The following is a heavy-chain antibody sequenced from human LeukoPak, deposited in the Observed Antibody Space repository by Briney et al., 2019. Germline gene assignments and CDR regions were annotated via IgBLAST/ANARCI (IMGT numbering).Heavy chain of an antibody. V-gene: IGHV1-69*05. CDR3: ARTDSSGYEFDY. Sequence: SVKVSCKASGGTFSSYAISWVRQAPGQGLEWMGGIIPIFGTANYAQKFQGRVTVTTDESTSTAYMELSSLRSEDTAVYYCARTDSSGYEFDYWGQGTLVTVSS. CDR2: IIPIFGTA. D-gene: IGHD3-22*01. J-gene: IGHJ4*02. CDR1: GGTFSSYA.